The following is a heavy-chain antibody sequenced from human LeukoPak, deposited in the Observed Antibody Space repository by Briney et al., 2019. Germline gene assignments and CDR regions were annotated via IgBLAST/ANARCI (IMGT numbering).Heavy chain of an antibody. J-gene: IGHJ5*02. CDR2: ISGSGGST. V-gene: IGHV3-23*01. D-gene: IGHD1-1*01. CDR3: AKEGTEYNLNA. Sequence: GGSLRLSCAASGFTFSHYAMNWVRQAPGKGLEWVSGISGSGGSTFYADSVKGRFTISRDNSKNTLYLQMTSLRADDTAVFYCAKEGTEYNLNAWGQGTLVTVSS. CDR1: GFTFSHYA.